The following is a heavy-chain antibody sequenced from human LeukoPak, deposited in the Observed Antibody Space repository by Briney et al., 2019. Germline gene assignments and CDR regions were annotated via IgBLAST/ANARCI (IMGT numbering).Heavy chain of an antibody. V-gene: IGHV4-59*08. D-gene: IGHD2-2*01. J-gene: IGHJ4*02. CDR1: AGAINSQY. CDR2: INYSGST. CDR3: ARLSTDKVVLPGAMAYYFDC. Sequence: PSETLSFTCTVYAGAINSQYWRWLRKSPGKGLEVIGYINYSGSTSYNPSLKSRVAISVDTSKNQFSLKLSSVTAADTAMYFCARLSTDKVVLPGAMAYYFDCWGQGTLVTASS.